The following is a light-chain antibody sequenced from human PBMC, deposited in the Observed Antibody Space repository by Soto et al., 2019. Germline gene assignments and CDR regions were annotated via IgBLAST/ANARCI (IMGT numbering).Light chain of an antibody. J-gene: IGKJ4*01. CDR3: QQYYVWPLT. CDR1: QSVNSN. Sequence: EIVMTQSPVTLSVSPGDRATLSCRASQSVNSNLAWYQQKPGQTPKLLIYVASTRATGIPARFSGSGSGTEFTHSSNSLQAEYFVVYYFQQYYVWPLTFGGGTKEEFK. V-gene: IGKV3-15*01. CDR2: VAS.